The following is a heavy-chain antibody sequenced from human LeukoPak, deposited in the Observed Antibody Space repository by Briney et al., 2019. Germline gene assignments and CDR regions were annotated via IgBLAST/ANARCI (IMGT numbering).Heavy chain of an antibody. CDR1: GGSFSSEA. V-gene: IGHV1-69*05. Sequence: SVKVSCKAFGGSFSSEAISWVRQAPGQGLEWMGGIIPIFGTANYAQKFQGRVTITTDESTSTAYMEVSSLRSEDTAVYYAAKSLADYGDIRYYFDYWGEGTLVTVSS. CDR3: AKSLADYGDIRYYFDY. J-gene: IGHJ4*02. D-gene: IGHD4-17*01. CDR2: IIPIFGTA.